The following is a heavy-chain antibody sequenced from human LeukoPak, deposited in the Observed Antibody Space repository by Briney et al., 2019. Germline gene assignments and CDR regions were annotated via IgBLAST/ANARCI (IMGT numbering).Heavy chain of an antibody. J-gene: IGHJ4*02. CDR1: GFTFSSYG. Sequence: GGSLRLSCAASGFTFSSYGMHWVRQAPGKGLEWVAIIWYDGSNKYYADSVKGRFTISRDNSKNTLYLQMNSLRADGTAVYYCARVGQGGYNSDYWGQGTLVTVSS. CDR3: ARVGQGGYNSDY. D-gene: IGHD5-24*01. CDR2: IWYDGSNK. V-gene: IGHV3-33*01.